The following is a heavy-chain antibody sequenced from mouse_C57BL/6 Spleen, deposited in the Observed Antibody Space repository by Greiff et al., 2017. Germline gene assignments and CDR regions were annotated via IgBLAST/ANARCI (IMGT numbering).Heavy chain of an antibody. CDR2: INPGSGGT. CDR3: ARRDYGSRDYAMDY. D-gene: IGHD1-1*01. CDR1: GYAFTNYL. Sequence: QVQLQQSGAELVRPGTSVKVSCKASGYAFTNYLIEWVKQRPGQGLEWIGVINPGSGGTNYNEKFKGKATLTADKSSSTAYMQLSSLTSEDSAVYFGARRDYGSRDYAMDYWGQGTSVTVSS. J-gene: IGHJ4*01. V-gene: IGHV1-54*01.